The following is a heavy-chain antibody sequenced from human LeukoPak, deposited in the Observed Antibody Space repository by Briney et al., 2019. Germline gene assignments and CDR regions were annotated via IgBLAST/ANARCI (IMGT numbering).Heavy chain of an antibody. Sequence: ASKTLSLTCTVSGGSVSSGSYYWGWIRQPPGKGLEWIGYIYYSGSTNYNPSLKSRVTISVDTSKNQFSLKLSSVTAADTAVYYCARESRKYDILTGYYKRDAFDIWGQGTMVTVSS. V-gene: IGHV4-61*01. CDR1: GGSVSSGSYY. J-gene: IGHJ3*02. CDR2: IYYSGST. CDR3: ARESRKYDILTGYYKRDAFDI. D-gene: IGHD3-9*01.